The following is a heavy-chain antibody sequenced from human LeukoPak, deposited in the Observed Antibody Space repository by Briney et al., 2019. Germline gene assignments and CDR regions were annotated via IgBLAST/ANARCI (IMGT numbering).Heavy chain of an antibody. CDR2: IYYNGST. J-gene: IGHJ4*02. Sequence: SQTLSLTCTVSGGSISSGSYYWSWIRQPPGKGLEWIGYIYYNGSTNYNPSLKSRVTISVDTSKNQFSLKLSSVTAADTAVYYCARSAGYYGYPAPFDYWGQGTLVTVSS. CDR3: ARSAGYYGYPAPFDY. CDR1: GGSISSGSYY. V-gene: IGHV4-61*01. D-gene: IGHD3-10*01.